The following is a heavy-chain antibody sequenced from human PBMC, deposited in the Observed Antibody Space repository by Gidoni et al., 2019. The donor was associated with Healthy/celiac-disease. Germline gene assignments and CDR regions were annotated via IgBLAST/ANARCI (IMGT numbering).Heavy chain of an antibody. CDR3: ARGGGVGRITIFGVARNDAFDI. V-gene: IGHV3-21*01. D-gene: IGHD3-3*01. J-gene: IGHJ3*02. CDR1: GFTFSSYS. Sequence: EVQLVESGGGLVKPGGSLRLSCAASGFTFSSYSMNWVRQAPGKGLAWVSSISSSSSYIYYADSVKGRFTISRDNAKNSLYLQMNSLRAEDTAVYYCARGGGVGRITIFGVARNDAFDIWGQGTMVTVSS. CDR2: ISSSSSYI.